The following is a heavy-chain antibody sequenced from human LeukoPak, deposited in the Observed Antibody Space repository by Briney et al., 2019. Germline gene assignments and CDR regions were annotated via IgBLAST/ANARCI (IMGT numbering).Heavy chain of an antibody. J-gene: IGHJ3*02. Sequence: PSETLSLTCTVSGGSISAYYWSWIRQPAGKGLEWIGYIYYSGSTNYNPSLKSRVTISVDTSKNQFSLKLSSVTAADTAVYYCARQPQSGWELLAAFDIWGQGTMVTVSS. CDR3: ARQPQSGWELLAAFDI. CDR2: IYYSGST. V-gene: IGHV4-59*08. CDR1: GGSISAYY. D-gene: IGHD1-26*01.